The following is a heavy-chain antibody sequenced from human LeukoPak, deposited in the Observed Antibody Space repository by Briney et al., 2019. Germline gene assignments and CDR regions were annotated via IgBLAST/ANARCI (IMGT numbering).Heavy chain of an antibody. CDR2: IYYSGST. J-gene: IGHJ4*02. CDR3: ARGGYSSSNFDY. CDR1: GGSISSYY. V-gene: IGHV4-59*01. D-gene: IGHD6-13*01. Sequence: PSETLSLTCTVSGGSISSYYWSWIRQPPGKGLEWIGYIYYSGSTNYNPSLKSRVTISVDTSKNQFSLKLSSVTAADTAVYYCARGGYSSSNFDYWGQGTLVTVSS.